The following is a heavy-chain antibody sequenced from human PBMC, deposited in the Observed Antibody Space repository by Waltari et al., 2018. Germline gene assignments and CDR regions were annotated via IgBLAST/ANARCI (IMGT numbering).Heavy chain of an antibody. CDR3: SVSLNH. J-gene: IGHJ5*02. CDR2: IKQDGSES. Sequence: EVQLVESGGGLVQPGGSLRLSCAASGFTFSTYWMDWVRQAPGKGLEWVANIKQDGSESHYVDSVKGRFTISRDNAQNLLYLQINSLRDEDTAVYYCSVSLNHWGQGTLVTVSS. CDR1: GFTFSTYW. V-gene: IGHV3-7*01.